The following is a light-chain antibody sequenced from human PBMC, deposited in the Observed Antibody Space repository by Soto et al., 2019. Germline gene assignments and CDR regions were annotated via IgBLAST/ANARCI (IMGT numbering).Light chain of an antibody. V-gene: IGKV3-20*01. CDR1: QSVSSSY. J-gene: IGKJ1*01. Sequence: EIVLTQSPGTLSLSPVERAPLSCRASQSVSSSYLAWYQQKPGQAPRLLIYGASSRATGIPDRFSGSGSGTEFNLTITSLQSEDFAVYYCQQYNSWPRTFGQGTKVDIK. CDR3: QQYNSWPRT. CDR2: GAS.